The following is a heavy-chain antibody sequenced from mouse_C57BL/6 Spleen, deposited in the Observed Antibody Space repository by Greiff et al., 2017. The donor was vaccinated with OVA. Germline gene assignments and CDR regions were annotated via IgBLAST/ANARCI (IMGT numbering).Heavy chain of an antibody. Sequence: VQLQQSGPELVKPGASVKISCKASGYTFTSYWMHWVKQRPGQGLEWIGMIHPNSGSTNYNEKFKSKATLTVDKSSSTAYMQLSSLTSEDSAVYYCARLTGFDYWGQGTTLTVSS. V-gene: IGHV1-64*01. J-gene: IGHJ2*01. D-gene: IGHD4-1*01. CDR1: GYTFTSYW. CDR2: IHPNSGST. CDR3: ARLTGFDY.